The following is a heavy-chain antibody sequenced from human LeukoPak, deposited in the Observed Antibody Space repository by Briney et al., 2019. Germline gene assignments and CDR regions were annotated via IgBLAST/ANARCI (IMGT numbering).Heavy chain of an antibody. J-gene: IGHJ4*02. D-gene: IGHD3-22*01. V-gene: IGHV1-69*13. CDR2: IIPIFGTA. CDR1: GGTFSSYA. Sequence: SVKVSCKASGGTFSSYAISWVRQAPGQGLEWMGGIIPIFGTANYAQKFQGGVTITADEATSTAYMELSSLRSEDTAVYYCARGDHRKYYYDSSGYYYPYFDYWGQGTLVTVSS. CDR3: ARGDHRKYYYDSSGYYYPYFDY.